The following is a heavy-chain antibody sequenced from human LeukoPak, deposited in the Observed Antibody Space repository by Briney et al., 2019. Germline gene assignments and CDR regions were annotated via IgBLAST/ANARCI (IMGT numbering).Heavy chain of an antibody. V-gene: IGHV4-39*01. CDR3: ARHTDDFWSGFDY. Sequence: SSETLSLTCTVSGGSISSSSYYWGWIRQPPGKGLEWIGSIYYSGSTYYNPSLKSRVTISVDTSKNQFSLKLSSVAAADTAVYYCARHTDDFWSGFDYWGQGTLVTVSS. D-gene: IGHD3-3*01. J-gene: IGHJ4*02. CDR2: IYYSGST. CDR1: GGSISSSSYY.